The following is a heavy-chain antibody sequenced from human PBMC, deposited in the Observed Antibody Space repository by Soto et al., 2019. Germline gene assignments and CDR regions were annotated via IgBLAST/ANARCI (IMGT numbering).Heavy chain of an antibody. Sequence: KSGGSLRLSCAASGLSFTKAWMSWVRQAPGKGLECVGRIKSKTDGGTTDYAAPVSGRFTISRDDSRNTLYLQMNSLKTEDTAVYYCTTDPWGNSGFDYWGQGTLVTVSS. D-gene: IGHD6-19*01. CDR1: GLSFTKAW. CDR2: IKSKTDGGTT. CDR3: TTDPWGNSGFDY. J-gene: IGHJ4*01. V-gene: IGHV3-15*01.